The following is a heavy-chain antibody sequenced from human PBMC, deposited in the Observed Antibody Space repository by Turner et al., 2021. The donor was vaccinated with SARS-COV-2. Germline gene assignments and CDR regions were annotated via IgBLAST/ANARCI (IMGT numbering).Heavy chain of an antibody. Sequence: EVQLLESGGGLVQPGGSLRRSCAASGFTFSSYAMSWVRQAPGKGLEWVSGISGSGGSKYYADYVKGRFTISRDNSKNTLYLQMNSLRAEDTAVYYCAKAWRIVVLIHFDYWGQGTLVTVSS. D-gene: IGHD3-22*01. CDR1: GFTFSSYA. CDR2: ISGSGGSK. CDR3: AKAWRIVVLIHFDY. V-gene: IGHV3-23*01. J-gene: IGHJ4*02.